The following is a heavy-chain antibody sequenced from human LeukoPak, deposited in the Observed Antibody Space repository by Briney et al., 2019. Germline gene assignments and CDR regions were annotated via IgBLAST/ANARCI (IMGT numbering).Heavy chain of an antibody. CDR2: IIPIFGTA. D-gene: IGHD3-22*01. Sequence: SVKVSCKASGGTFSSYAISWVRQAPGQGLEWMGGIIPIFGTANYAQKFQGRVTITADESTSTAYMELSSLISEDTAVYYCASYEDYDSSGYRHFDYWGQGTLVTVSS. V-gene: IGHV1-69*13. CDR1: GGTFSSYA. J-gene: IGHJ4*02. CDR3: ASYEDYDSSGYRHFDY.